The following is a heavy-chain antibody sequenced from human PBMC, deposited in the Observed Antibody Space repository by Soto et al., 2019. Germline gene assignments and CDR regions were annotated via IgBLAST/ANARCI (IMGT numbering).Heavy chain of an antibody. D-gene: IGHD2-21*02. V-gene: IGHV3-15*01. Sequence: EVQLVESGGGLVKPGGSLRLSCAASGFTFSNAWMSWVRQAPGKGLEWVCRIKSKTAGGTTDYSAPVKGRFTISRDDSKITLYLQMNSLKTEDTAVYYCTTFGDSDAFDIWGQGTMVTVSS. CDR2: IKSKTAGGTT. J-gene: IGHJ3*02. CDR3: TTFGDSDAFDI. CDR1: GFTFSNAW.